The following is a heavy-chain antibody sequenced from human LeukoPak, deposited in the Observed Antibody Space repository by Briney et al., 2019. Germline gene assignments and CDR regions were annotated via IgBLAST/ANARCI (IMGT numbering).Heavy chain of an antibody. CDR1: GYTLTELS. CDR3: ARQEYYYDSSGYLDY. D-gene: IGHD3-22*01. Sequence: KPGASVKVSCKVSGYTLTELSMHWVRQAPGQGLEWMGTINPSGGSTSYAQKFQGRVTMTRDTSTSTVYMELSSLRSEDTAVYYCARQEYYYDSSGYLDYWGQGTLVTVSS. CDR2: INPSGGST. V-gene: IGHV1-46*01. J-gene: IGHJ4*02.